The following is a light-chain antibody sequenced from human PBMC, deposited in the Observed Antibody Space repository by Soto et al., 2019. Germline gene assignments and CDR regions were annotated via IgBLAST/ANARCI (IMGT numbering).Light chain of an antibody. V-gene: IGKV1-39*01. CDR3: QQSYSRPRT. CDR1: QIISTY. CDR2: TTS. Sequence: DIQMTQSPSSLSASVGYRVTITCRSSQIISTYLNWYQQKPGKAPNLLIYTTSNLESGVPSRFSGSGSGTDFTLTINSLQPEDFATYFCQQSYSRPRTFGQGTKVDIK. J-gene: IGKJ1*01.